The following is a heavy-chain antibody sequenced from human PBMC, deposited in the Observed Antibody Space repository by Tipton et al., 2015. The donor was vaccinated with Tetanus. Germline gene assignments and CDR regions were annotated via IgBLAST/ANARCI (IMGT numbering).Heavy chain of an antibody. D-gene: IGHD3-3*01. CDR2: ISNSGRT. Sequence: TLSLTCSVSGGSVRSGDYQWNWIRQPPGKGLEWLAYISNSGRTNSNYSLKSRITISQDKSKNQFSLRLTSVTAADMAVYYCARANYDFPKKGPFDSWGPGSLVIVSS. V-gene: IGHV4-61*08. CDR1: GGSVRSGDYQ. J-gene: IGHJ4*02. CDR3: ARANYDFPKKGPFDS.